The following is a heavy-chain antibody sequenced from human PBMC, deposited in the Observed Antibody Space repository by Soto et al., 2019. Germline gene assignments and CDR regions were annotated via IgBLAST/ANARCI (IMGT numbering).Heavy chain of an antibody. CDR2: FSAGGDYR. CDR3: AREARYDRGVYHYEGIDY. V-gene: IGHV3-23*01. CDR1: GFSFSDYS. J-gene: IGHJ4*02. D-gene: IGHD3-22*01. Sequence: EVQLLQSGGGLAQPGGSLTLSCAASGFSFSDYSMNWVRRAPGKGLEWVSAFSAGGDYRHYADSVKGRFTISRDNSKKVLFLQMNSLRAEDTARYYCAREARYDRGVYHYEGIDYWGQGTLVTVSS.